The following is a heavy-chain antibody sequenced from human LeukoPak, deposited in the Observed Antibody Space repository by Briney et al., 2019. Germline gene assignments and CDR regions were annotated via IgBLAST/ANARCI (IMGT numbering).Heavy chain of an antibody. CDR3: PKFPSCCGYFSVVKGWFYP. D-gene: IGHD2-15*01. J-gene: IGHJ5*02. V-gene: IGHV3-23*01. CDR1: GFTFSSYA. Sequence: GSLRLSCAASGFTFSSYAMSWVRQAPGKGLEWVSAISGRGGSTYYADSVKGRFTISRDNTKNTLYLQMNRLRDEDTPVYYCPKFPSCCGYFSVVKGWFYPCGQGTLLTVSS. CDR2: ISGRGGST.